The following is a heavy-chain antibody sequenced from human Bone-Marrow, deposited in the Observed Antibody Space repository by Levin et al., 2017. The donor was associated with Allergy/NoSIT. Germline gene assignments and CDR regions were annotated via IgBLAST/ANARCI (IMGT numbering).Heavy chain of an antibody. CDR3: ARGLGSGSYYNP. J-gene: IGHJ5*02. V-gene: IGHV1-46*02. D-gene: IGHD3-10*01. CDR1: GYTFNDYY. CDR2: INPTGGSP. Sequence: GESLKISCKASGYTFNDYYMHWVRQAPGQGLEWMGTINPTGGSPIYAPKLQGRLTVTSDSSTSTVYMELISLRSEDTAIYYCARGLGSGSYYNPWGQGTLVSVSS.